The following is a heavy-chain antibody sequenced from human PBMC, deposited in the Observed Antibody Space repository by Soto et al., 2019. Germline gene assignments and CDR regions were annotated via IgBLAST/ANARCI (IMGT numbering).Heavy chain of an antibody. D-gene: IGHD3-22*01. CDR1: GGAISGSY. Sequence: ASETLSLTCTVSGGAISGSYWYWIRQPPGEGLEWIGNLHYSGSTNYNPSLKSRVSIFLDMSKNQISLKLVSLTAADTAVYYCARGVDYYDSSGFPPYLDHWGQGTLVTVSS. CDR3: ARGVDYYDSSGFPPYLDH. V-gene: IGHV4-59*01. J-gene: IGHJ4*02. CDR2: LHYSGST.